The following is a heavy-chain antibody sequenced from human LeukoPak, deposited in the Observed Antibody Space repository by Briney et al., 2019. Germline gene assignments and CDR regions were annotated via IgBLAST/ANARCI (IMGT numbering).Heavy chain of an antibody. CDR3: ARGRWTHGLDY. CDR2: ISYDGSNK. CDR1: GFTVSSNY. D-gene: IGHD3/OR15-3a*01. Sequence: GGSLRLSCAASGFTVSSNYMSRVRQAPGKGLEWVAVISYDGSNKYYADSVKGRFTISRDNSKNTLCLQMNSLRAEDTAVYYCARGRWTHGLDYWGQGTLVTVSS. J-gene: IGHJ4*02. V-gene: IGHV3-30*03.